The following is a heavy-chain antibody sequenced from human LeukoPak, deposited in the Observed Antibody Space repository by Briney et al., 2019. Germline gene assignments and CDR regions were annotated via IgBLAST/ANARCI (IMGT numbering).Heavy chain of an antibody. Sequence: GGSLRLSCAASGFTFSSYAMSWVRQAPGKGLEWVSAISGSGGSTYYADSVKGRFTISRDNSKNTLYLQMNSLRAEDTAIYYCAKDVGVRGARWFDPWGQGTLVTVSS. D-gene: IGHD3-10*01. CDR1: GFTFSSYA. CDR2: ISGSGGST. J-gene: IGHJ5*02. V-gene: IGHV3-23*01. CDR3: AKDVGVRGARWFDP.